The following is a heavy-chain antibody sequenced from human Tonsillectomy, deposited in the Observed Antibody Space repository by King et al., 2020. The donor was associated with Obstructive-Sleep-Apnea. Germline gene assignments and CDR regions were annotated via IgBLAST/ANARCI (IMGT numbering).Heavy chain of an antibody. Sequence: QLQESGPGLVKPSETLSLTCTVSGGSISSSSYYWGWIRQPPGKGLEWIGSIYYSGSTYYNPSLKSRVTISVDTSKNQFSLKLSSVTAADTAVYYCARERGITMVRGVIQGGWFDPWGQGTLVTVSS. CDR3: ARERGITMVRGVIQGGWFDP. CDR1: GGSISSSSYY. J-gene: IGHJ5*02. D-gene: IGHD3-10*01. CDR2: IYYSGST. V-gene: IGHV4-39*07.